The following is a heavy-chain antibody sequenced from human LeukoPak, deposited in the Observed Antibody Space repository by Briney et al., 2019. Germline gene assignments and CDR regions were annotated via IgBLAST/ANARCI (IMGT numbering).Heavy chain of an antibody. CDR3: AREYRSSSTSRLDY. V-gene: IGHV1-18*01. D-gene: IGHD2-2*01. CDR1: GYTFTSYG. J-gene: IGHJ4*02. CDR2: ISAYNGNT. Sequence: ASVKVSFKASGYTFTSYGISWVRQAPGQGLEWMGWISAYNGNTNYAQKVQGRVTMTTDTSTSTAYMELRSLRSDDTAVYYCAREYRSSSTSRLDYWGQGTLVTVSS.